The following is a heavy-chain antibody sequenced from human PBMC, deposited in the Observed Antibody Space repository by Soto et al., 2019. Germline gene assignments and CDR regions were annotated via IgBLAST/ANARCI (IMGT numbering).Heavy chain of an antibody. D-gene: IGHD7-27*01. J-gene: IGHJ4*02. CDR1: GGSISTVDYW. CDR3: ARGPSGDKVDS. CDR2: IYDGGRT. Sequence: QVQLQESGPGLVKPSQTLSLTCTVSGGSISTVDYWWSWIRQSPDMGLEWIGHIYDGGRTYNNPSLASXXTXSXXTSKSPLSLTLSSVSAADTAVYYCARGPSGDKVDSWGQGTLVTVSS. V-gene: IGHV4-30-4*01.